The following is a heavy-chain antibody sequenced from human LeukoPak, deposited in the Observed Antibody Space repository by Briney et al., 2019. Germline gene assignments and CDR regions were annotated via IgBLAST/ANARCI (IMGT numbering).Heavy chain of an antibody. J-gene: IGHJ4*02. CDR2: INPSGGST. CDR3: ARGSPGYSGSYYSEDYFDY. V-gene: IGHV1-46*01. D-gene: IGHD1-26*01. Sequence: ASVKVSCKASGYTFTGYYMHWVRQAPGQGLEWMGIINPSGGSTSYAQKFQGRVTMTRDMSTSTVYMELSSLRSEDTAVYYCARGSPGYSGSYYSEDYFDYWGQGTLVTVSS. CDR1: GYTFTGYY.